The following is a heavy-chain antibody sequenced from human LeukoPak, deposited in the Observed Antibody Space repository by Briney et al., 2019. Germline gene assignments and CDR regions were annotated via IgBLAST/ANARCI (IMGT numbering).Heavy chain of an antibody. CDR2: IYTGGTT. Sequence: GGSLRHSCAASGFTVSSNYMNWVRQAPGKGLEWVSVIYTGGTTKYADSVKGRFTVSRDNSKNTLYLQMNSLTAEDTAVYYCARVYWSWGQGTLVTVSS. J-gene: IGHJ4*02. D-gene: IGHD3-3*01. CDR3: ARVYWS. V-gene: IGHV3-66*01. CDR1: GFTVSSNY.